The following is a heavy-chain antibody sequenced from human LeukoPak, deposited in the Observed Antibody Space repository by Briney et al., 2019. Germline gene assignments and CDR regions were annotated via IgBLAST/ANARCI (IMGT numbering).Heavy chain of an antibody. D-gene: IGHD3-22*01. CDR1: GFTLSSYW. J-gene: IGHJ4*02. Sequence: PGGSLRLSCAASGFTLSSYWMNWLRQGPGKGLVWVSRINSDGSTTSYADSVKGRFTISRDNAKNTLYLQMNSLRAEDTAVYYCVRLSSGYYGLIDHWGQGTLVTVSS. V-gene: IGHV3-74*01. CDR3: VRLSSGYYGLIDH. CDR2: INSDGSTT.